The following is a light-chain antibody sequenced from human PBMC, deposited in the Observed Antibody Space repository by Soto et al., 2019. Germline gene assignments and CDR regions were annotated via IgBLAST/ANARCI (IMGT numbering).Light chain of an antibody. J-gene: IGKJ4*01. V-gene: IGKV4-1*01. CDR3: QQYYSLPLT. CDR1: QSLWYSSNNKEY. Sequence: DIVMTQSPDSLAVSLGERATINCKSSQSLWYSSNNKEYLAWYQQKPGQSPKLLIYWASTRESGVPDRFSGSGSVTDFTLTISNLQAEDVAVYYCQQYYSLPLTFGGGTKVDIK. CDR2: WAS.